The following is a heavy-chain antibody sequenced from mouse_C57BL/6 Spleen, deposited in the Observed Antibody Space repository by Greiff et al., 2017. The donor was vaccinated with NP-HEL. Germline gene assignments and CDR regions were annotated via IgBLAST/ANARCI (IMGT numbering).Heavy chain of an antibody. CDR1: GFSFTSYG. CDR2: IWGDGGT. Sequence: QVQLKESGPGLVAPSQSLSITCTVSGFSFTSYGVSWVRQPPGKGLEWLGVIWGDGGTNYHSAHLSRLSISKANSKCQVFLKLHSLQTDDTATYYCAKTSIYYYGSSSHCYAMDYWGQGTSVTVSS. J-gene: IGHJ4*01. CDR3: AKTSIYYYGSSSHCYAMDY. V-gene: IGHV2-3*01. D-gene: IGHD1-1*01.